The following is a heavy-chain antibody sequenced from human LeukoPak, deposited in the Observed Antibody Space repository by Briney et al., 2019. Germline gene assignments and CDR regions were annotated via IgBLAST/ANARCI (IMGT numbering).Heavy chain of an antibody. D-gene: IGHD3-22*01. CDR2: IKQDGSEK. V-gene: IGHV3-7*01. CDR3: ATYDSSGYPTYFDY. J-gene: IGHJ4*02. CDR1: GFTFDEFD. Sequence: PGGSLRLSCAASGFTFDEFDMTWVRQAPGKGLEWVANIKQDGSEKYYVDSVKGRFTISRDNAKNSLYLQMNSLRAEDTAVYYCATYDSSGYPTYFDYWGQGTLVTVSS.